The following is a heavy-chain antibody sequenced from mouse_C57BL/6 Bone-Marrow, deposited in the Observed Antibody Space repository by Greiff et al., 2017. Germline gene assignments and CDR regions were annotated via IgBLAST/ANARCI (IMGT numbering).Heavy chain of an antibody. J-gene: IGHJ3*01. D-gene: IGHD1-1*01. Sequence: QVQLQQPGAELVMPGASVKLSCKASGYTFTSYWMHWVKQRPGQGLEWIGEIDPSDSYTNYNQKFKGKSTLTVDKSSSTAYMQLSSLTSEDSAFYYCSGDDFNYFGSSPAWFAYWGQGTLVTVSA. CDR2: IDPSDSYT. V-gene: IGHV1-69*01. CDR3: SGDDFNYFGSSPAWFAY. CDR1: GYTFTSYW.